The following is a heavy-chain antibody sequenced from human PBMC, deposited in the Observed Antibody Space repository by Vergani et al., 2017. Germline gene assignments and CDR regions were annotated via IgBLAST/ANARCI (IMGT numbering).Heavy chain of an antibody. D-gene: IGHD6-13*01. CDR3: PRHRSSSPLVDP. Sequence: EVQLVQSRAEVKKPGESLRISCKGSGYSFTSYWISWVRQMPGKGLEWMGRIDPSDSYTNYSPSFQGHVTISADKSISTAYLQWSSLKASDTAMYYCPRHRSSSPLVDPWGQGTLVTVSS. V-gene: IGHV5-10-1*03. CDR1: GYSFTSYW. J-gene: IGHJ5*02. CDR2: IDPSDSYT.